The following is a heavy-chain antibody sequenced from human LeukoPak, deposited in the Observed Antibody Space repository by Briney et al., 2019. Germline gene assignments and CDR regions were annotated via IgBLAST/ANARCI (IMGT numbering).Heavy chain of an antibody. D-gene: IGHD6-13*01. J-gene: IGHJ4*02. CDR3: ARGGSSWESDY. CDR2: INPSGGST. Sequence: ASVNVSCKASGYTFTNYCMHWVRQGPGQGLEWMGIINPSGGSTSYAQKFQGRVTMTRDTSTSTVYMELSSLRSEDTAVYYCARGGSSWESDYWGQGTLVTVSS. V-gene: IGHV1-46*01. CDR1: GYTFTNYC.